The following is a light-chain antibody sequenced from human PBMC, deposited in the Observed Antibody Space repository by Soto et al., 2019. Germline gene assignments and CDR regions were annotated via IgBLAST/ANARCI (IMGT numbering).Light chain of an antibody. CDR3: QQLNSYPRT. CDR2: AAS. CDR1: QGISSY. J-gene: IGKJ4*01. Sequence: DIQLTQSPSFLSASVGDRVTITCRASQGISSYLAWYQQKPGKAPKLLIYAASTLQSGVPSRFSGSGSGTEFTLTISSLQREDFATYYCQQLNSYPRTFGGGTKVEIK. V-gene: IGKV1-9*01.